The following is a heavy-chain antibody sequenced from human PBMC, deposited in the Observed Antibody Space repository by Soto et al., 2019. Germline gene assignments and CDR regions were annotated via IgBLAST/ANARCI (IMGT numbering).Heavy chain of an antibody. CDR3: AREGGRHCSPTRCYNAFDV. J-gene: IGHJ3*01. CDR2: ISSTSSTI. Sequence: EVQLVESGGGLVQPGGSLRLSCASSGFSFGAFSMNWVRQAPGKGLEWVSYISSTSSTIYYADSVKGRFTISRDKAKNSVYLQMNSLRDEDTAVYYCAREGGRHCSPTRCYNAFDVWGQGTVVTVSS. D-gene: IGHD2-2*02. CDR1: GFSFGAFS. V-gene: IGHV3-48*02.